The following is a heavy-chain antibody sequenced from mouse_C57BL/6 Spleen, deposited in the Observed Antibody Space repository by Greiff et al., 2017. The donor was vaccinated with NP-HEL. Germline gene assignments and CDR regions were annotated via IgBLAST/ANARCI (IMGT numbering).Heavy chain of an antibody. V-gene: IGHV1-82*01. CDR3: ARLPGMFAY. J-gene: IGHJ3*01. CDR1: GYAFSSSW. Sequence: VQLVESGPELVKPGASVKISCKASGYAFSSSWMNWVKQRPGKGLEWIGRIYPGDGDTNYNGKFKGKATLTADKSSSTAYMQLSSLTSEDSAVYFCARLPGMFAYWGQGTLVTVSA. CDR2: IYPGDGDT.